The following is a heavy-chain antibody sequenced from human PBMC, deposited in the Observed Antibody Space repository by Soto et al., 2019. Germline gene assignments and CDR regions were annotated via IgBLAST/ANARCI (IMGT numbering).Heavy chain of an antibody. CDR2: INHSGST. CDR3: ARRSAAGP. J-gene: IGHJ5*02. D-gene: IGHD6-25*01. V-gene: IGHV4-30-2*01. Sequence: LSLTCAVSGGSISSGGYSWSWIRQHPGKGLEWIGEINHSGSTNYNPSLKSRVTISVDTSKNQFSLKLSSVTAADTAVYYCARRSAAGPWGQGTLVTVSS. CDR1: GGSISSGGYS.